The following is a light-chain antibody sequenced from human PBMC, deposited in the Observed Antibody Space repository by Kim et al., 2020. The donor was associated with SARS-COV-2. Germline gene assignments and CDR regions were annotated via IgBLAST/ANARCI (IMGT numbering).Light chain of an antibody. V-gene: IGKV3-20*01. CDR2: ATS. CDR3: QQYGTSRT. J-gene: IGKJ1*01. Sequence: EIVLTQSPGTLSLSPGERATLSCRASQSVSSAYLAWYQQKPGQAPRLLIYATSFRAAGISDRFSGSGSGTDFTLTISRLEPEDFAVYSCQQYGTSRTFGQGTKVDIK. CDR1: QSVSSAY.